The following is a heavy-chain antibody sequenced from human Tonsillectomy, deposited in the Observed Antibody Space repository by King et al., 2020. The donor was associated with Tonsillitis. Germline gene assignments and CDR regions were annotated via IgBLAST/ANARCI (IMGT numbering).Heavy chain of an antibody. J-gene: IGHJ4*02. CDR3: ARDLLVWGSYIN. D-gene: IGHD3-16*01. Sequence: VQLVESGGGLVQPGGSLRLSCAASGFTVSSNYMSWVREAPGKGLEWVSVIYSGGSTYYADSVKGRFTISRDNTKNTLYLQMNSLRAEDTAVYYCARDLLVWGSYINWGQGTLVAVSS. CDR1: GFTVSSNY. CDR2: IYSGGST. V-gene: IGHV3-66*01.